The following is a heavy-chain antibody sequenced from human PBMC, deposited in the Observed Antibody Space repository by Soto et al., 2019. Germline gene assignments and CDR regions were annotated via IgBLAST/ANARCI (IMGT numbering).Heavy chain of an antibody. Sequence: QVQLVQSGAEVKKPGSSVKVSCKASGGTFSSYAISWVRQAPGQGLEWMGGIIPIFGTANYAQKFQGRVTITADESTSTAYMELSSLRSEDTAVYYCARTSRPEYYYDSSGYPFGGAFDIWGQGTMVTVSP. J-gene: IGHJ3*02. CDR3: ARTSRPEYYYDSSGYPFGGAFDI. CDR2: IIPIFGTA. V-gene: IGHV1-69*01. CDR1: GGTFSSYA. D-gene: IGHD3-22*01.